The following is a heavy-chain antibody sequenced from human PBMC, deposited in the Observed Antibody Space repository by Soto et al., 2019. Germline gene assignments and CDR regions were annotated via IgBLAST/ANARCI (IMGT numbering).Heavy chain of an antibody. D-gene: IGHD5-12*01. CDR2: ISAYNGNT. Sequence: ASVKVSCKASGYTFTSYGISWVRQAPGQGLEWMGWISAYNGNTNYAQKLQGRVTMTTDTPTSTAYMELRSLRSDDTAVYYCASGGKYSGYDYYYYGMDVWGQGTTVTVSS. CDR3: ASGGKYSGYDYYYYGMDV. CDR1: GYTFTSYG. V-gene: IGHV1-18*01. J-gene: IGHJ6*02.